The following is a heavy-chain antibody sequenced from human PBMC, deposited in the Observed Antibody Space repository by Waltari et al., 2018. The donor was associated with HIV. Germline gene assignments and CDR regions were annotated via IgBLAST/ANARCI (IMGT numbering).Heavy chain of an antibody. J-gene: IGHJ6*02. Sequence: FITYAIHWVRQAPGQRLEWMGCITTVNGNTKYSQKLQGRVTITRDTSTTTAHMELSRLRSEDTAIYYCARERKVVGASPYYGLDVWGQGTTVTVSS. D-gene: IGHD2-15*01. V-gene: IGHV1-3*04. CDR2: ITTVNGNT. CDR1: FITYA. CDR3: ARERKVVGASPYYGLDV.